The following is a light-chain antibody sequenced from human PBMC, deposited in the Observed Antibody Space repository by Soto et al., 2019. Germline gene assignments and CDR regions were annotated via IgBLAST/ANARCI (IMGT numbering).Light chain of an antibody. CDR3: CSYAGRQFV. CDR1: SSDVGGYNF. CDR2: DVS. V-gene: IGLV2-11*01. J-gene: IGLJ1*01. Sequence: QSALTQPRSVSGSPGQSVTISCTGTSSDVGGYNFVSWYQQHPGNAPKLMIYDVSKRPSGVPDRFSGSKSGNTASLTISGLQAEEEADYYCCSYAGRQFVFGNGTKLTVL.